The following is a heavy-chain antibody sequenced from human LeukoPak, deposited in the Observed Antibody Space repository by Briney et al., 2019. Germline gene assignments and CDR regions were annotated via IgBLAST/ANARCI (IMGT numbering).Heavy chain of an antibody. J-gene: IGHJ5*02. CDR1: GGSISSGGYY. Sequence: SQTLSLTCAVSGGSISSGGYYWSWIRQPPGKGLEWIGYIYYSGSTNYNPSLKSRVTISVDTSKNQFSLKLSSVTAADTAVYYCARVEMATILGFDPWGQGTLVTVSS. V-gene: IGHV4-61*08. CDR3: ARVEMATILGFDP. D-gene: IGHD5-12*01. CDR2: IYYSGST.